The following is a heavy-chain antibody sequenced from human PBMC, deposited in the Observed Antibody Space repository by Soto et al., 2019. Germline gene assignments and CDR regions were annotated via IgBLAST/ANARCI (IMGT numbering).Heavy chain of an antibody. V-gene: IGHV4-59*08. Sequence: ETLSLTCTVSGGSISSYYWSWIRQPPGKGLEWIGYIYYSGSTNYNPSLKSRVTISVDTSKNQFSLKLSSVTAADTAVYYCARHLLLYYYDSSGYYLRDAFDIWGQGTMVTVS. CDR3: ARHLLLYYYDSSGYYLRDAFDI. CDR2: IYYSGST. CDR1: GGSISSYY. J-gene: IGHJ3*02. D-gene: IGHD3-22*01.